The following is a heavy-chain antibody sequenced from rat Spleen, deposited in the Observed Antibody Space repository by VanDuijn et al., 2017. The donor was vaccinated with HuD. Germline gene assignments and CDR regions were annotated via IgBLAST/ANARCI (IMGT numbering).Heavy chain of an antibody. D-gene: IGHD1-6*01. CDR1: GFTFSSSP. J-gene: IGHJ2*01. Sequence: EVQLVESGGGLVQPGRSMKLSCAASGFTFSSSPMAWVRQAPTKGLEWVASISTGGGNTYYRDSVKGRFTISRDDAKSTLYLQMNRLRSEDTATYYCARGGFFRFCGQGVMVTVSS. CDR3: ARGGFFRF. V-gene: IGHV5-46*01. CDR2: ISTGGGNT.